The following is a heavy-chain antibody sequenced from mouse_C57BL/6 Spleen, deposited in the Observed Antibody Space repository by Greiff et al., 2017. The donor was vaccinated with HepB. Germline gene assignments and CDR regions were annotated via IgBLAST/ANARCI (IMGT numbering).Heavy chain of an antibody. CDR1: GYTFTSYG. J-gene: IGHJ4*01. Sequence: VQLQQSGAELARPGASVKLSCKASGYTFTSYGISWVKQRTGQGLEWIGEIYPRSGNTYYNEKFKGKATLTAVKSSSTAYMELRSLTSEDSAVYFCARRHYYGSSYYAMDYWGQGTSVTVSS. CDR2: IYPRSGNT. CDR3: ARRHYYGSSYYAMDY. D-gene: IGHD1-1*01. V-gene: IGHV1-81*01.